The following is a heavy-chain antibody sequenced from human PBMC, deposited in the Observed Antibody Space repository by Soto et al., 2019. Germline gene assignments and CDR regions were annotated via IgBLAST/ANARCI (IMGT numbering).Heavy chain of an antibody. Sequence: SETLSLTCTVSGGSISSGGYSWSWIRQPPGKGLEWIGSIYHSGSTSYYPSLQSRITISIDRSKNQFSLKMMSVTAADTALYYCASESAIFGNDYWGQGTLVTVSS. CDR2: IYHSGST. D-gene: IGHD3-3*01. CDR3: ASESAIFGNDY. V-gene: IGHV4-30-2*01. J-gene: IGHJ4*02. CDR1: GGSISSGGYS.